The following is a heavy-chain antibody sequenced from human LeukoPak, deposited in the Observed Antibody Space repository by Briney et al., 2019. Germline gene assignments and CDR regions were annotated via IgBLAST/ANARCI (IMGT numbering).Heavy chain of an antibody. V-gene: IGHV3-30*18. J-gene: IGHJ4*02. CDR2: ISFDGSHK. Sequence: GGSLRLSCVASDSTFSTYGMHWVRQAPGKGLEWVAVISFDGSHKYYADSVKGRFTISRDNSENTLFLQMNSLRVEDTAMYYSANGPNGFDCWGQGTLVTVSS. CDR1: DSTFSTYG. D-gene: IGHD2-8*01. CDR3: ANGPNGFDC.